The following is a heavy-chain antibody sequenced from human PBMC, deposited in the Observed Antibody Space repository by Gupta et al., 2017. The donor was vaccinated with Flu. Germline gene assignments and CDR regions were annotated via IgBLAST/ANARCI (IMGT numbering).Heavy chain of an antibody. V-gene: IGHV1-69*01. CDR3: AAVGGGGGYSYGRGFEF. CDR2: IVPIFGSR. J-gene: IGHJ4*02. CDR1: GGSFNSHA. D-gene: IGHD5-18*01. Sequence: QVQLVQSGAEVKKPGSSVKVSCKASGGSFNSHATSWVRQVPGQGLEWMGGIVPIFGSRKSVQEFQGKKTFPGEESPGHFYLELSALTFEGTAFFYLAAVGGGGGYSYGRGFEFWGQGTLVIVS.